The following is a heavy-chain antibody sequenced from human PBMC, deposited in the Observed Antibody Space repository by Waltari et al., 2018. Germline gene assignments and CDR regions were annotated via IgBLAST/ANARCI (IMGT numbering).Heavy chain of an antibody. CDR2: ISSSSSTI. CDR3: ARDLDYGGNGYFDY. D-gene: IGHD4-17*01. Sequence: EVQLVESGGGLVQPGGSLRLSCAASGFTFSSYSMNWVRQAPGKGLEWGSYISSSSSTIYYADSVKGRCTISRDNAKNSLYLQMNSLRAEDTAVYYCARDLDYGGNGYFDYWGQGTLVTVSS. V-gene: IGHV3-48*04. J-gene: IGHJ4*02. CDR1: GFTFSSYS.